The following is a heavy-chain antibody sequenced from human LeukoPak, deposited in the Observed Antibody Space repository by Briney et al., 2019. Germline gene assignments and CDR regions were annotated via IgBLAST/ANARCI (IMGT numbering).Heavy chain of an antibody. V-gene: IGHV1-18*01. CDR3: ARGGGSYYPRYFDY. Sequence: AAXVKVSCKASGYTFTSYGISWVRQAPGQGLEWMGWISAYNGNTNYAQKLQGRVTMTTDTSTSTAYMELRSLGSDDTAVYYCARGGGSYYPRYFDYWGQGTLVTVSS. CDR2: ISAYNGNT. CDR1: GYTFTSYG. J-gene: IGHJ4*02. D-gene: IGHD1-26*01.